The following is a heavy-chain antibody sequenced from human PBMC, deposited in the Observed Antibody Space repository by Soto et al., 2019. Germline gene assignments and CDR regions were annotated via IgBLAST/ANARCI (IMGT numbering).Heavy chain of an antibody. CDR2: IKRKSEGGTT. CDR1: GTTLSDAW. V-gene: IGHV3-15*01. Sequence: GGSLRLSCAVSGTTLSDAWMSWVRQPPGKGLEWVARIKRKSEGGTTDYAAPVKGRFTISRDDSKNTLYLQMNSLKTEDTAVYYCTTDLEYSIWYYDGSGYYKLAYYGMDVWGQGTTVTVSS. CDR3: TTDLEYSIWYYDGSGYYKLAYYGMDV. J-gene: IGHJ6*02. D-gene: IGHD3-22*01.